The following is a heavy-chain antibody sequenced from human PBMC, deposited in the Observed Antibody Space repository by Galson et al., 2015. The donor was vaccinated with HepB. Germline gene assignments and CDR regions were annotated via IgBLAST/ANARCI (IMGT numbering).Heavy chain of an antibody. D-gene: IGHD3-9*01. Sequence: SVKVSCKASGYTFTSYAMHWVRQAPGQRLEWMGWINAGNGNTKYSQKFQGRVTITRDTSASTAYMELSSLRSEDTAVYYCARDMNDILTGYIGWFDPWGQGTLVTVSS. CDR3: ARDMNDILTGYIGWFDP. CDR2: INAGNGNT. CDR1: GYTFTSYA. J-gene: IGHJ5*02. V-gene: IGHV1-3*01.